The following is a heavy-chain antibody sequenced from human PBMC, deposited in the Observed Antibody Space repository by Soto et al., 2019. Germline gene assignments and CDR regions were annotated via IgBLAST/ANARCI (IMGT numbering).Heavy chain of an antibody. CDR2: ISAYSGDT. J-gene: IGHJ4*02. CDR3: ARLNFASEDY. V-gene: IGHV1-18*04. Sequence: QVPLVQSGAEVKKPGASVKVSCKTSGYTFTSYGISWVRQAPGQGLEWMGWISAYSGDTVYAQKLQGRVTVTTDTSTSTAYMELRGLRSDDTAVYYCARLNFASEDYWGQGTLVTVSS. CDR1: GYTFTSYG. D-gene: IGHD3-10*01.